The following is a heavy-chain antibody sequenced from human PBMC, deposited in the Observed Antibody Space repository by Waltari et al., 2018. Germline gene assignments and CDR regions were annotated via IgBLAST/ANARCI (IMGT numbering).Heavy chain of an antibody. V-gene: IGHV4-39*01. J-gene: IGHJ6*02. Sequence: QLQLQESGPGLVKHSETLSLMCTVPGGSIPSSSFHWTWIRHPPGKGLEWIGSVYYTGSAFYNPSLKSRLTISSDTSGNQFSLQVRSVTAADTAVYYCARLASPEGLDVWGQGTTVTVSS. CDR1: GGSIPSSSFH. CDR3: ARLASPEGLDV. CDR2: VYYTGSA.